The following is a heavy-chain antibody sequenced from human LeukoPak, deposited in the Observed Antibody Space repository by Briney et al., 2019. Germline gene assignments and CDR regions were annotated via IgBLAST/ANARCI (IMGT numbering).Heavy chain of an antibody. CDR1: GFTFSSYS. J-gene: IGHJ6*02. CDR3: AKEDYYYGMDV. V-gene: IGHV3-21*04. CDR2: ISSSSSYI. Sequence: GGSLRLSCAASGFTFSSYSMNWVRQAPGKGLEWVSSISSSSSYIYYADSVKGRFTISGDNAKNSLYLQMNSLRAEDTAVYYCAKEDYYYGMDVWGQGTTVTVSS.